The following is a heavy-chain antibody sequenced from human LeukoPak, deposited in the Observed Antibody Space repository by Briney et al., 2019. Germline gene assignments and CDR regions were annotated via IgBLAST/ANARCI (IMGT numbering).Heavy chain of an antibody. V-gene: IGHV4-4*07. CDR1: GGSISSYY. CDR3: ARGYGSGSSASYYGMDV. J-gene: IGHJ6*02. Sequence: SETLSLTCTVSGGSISSYYWSWIRQPAGKGLEWIGRIYTSGSTNYNPSLKSRVTMSVDTSKNQFSLKLSSVTAADTAVYYCARGYGSGSSASYYGMDVWGQGTTVTVSS. D-gene: IGHD3-10*01. CDR2: IYTSGST.